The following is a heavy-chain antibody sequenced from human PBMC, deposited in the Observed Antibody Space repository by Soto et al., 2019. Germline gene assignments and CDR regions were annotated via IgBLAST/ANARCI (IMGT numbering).Heavy chain of an antibody. CDR3: ARNWDYYYYGMDV. CDR2: IYHSGST. CDR1: GGSISSGGYS. Sequence: QLQLQESGSGLVKPSQTLSLTCAVSGGSISSGGYSWSWIRQPPGKGLEWIGYIYHSGSTYYNPSHKSRVTISVDRSKHQFSLKLSSVTAADTAVYYCARNWDYYYYGMDVWGQGTTVTVSS. D-gene: IGHD7-27*01. J-gene: IGHJ6*02. V-gene: IGHV4-30-2*01.